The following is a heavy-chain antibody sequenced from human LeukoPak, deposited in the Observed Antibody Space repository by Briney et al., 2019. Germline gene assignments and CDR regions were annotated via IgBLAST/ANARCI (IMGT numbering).Heavy chain of an antibody. CDR1: GDSIFTNNVA. J-gene: IGHJ4*02. D-gene: IGHD6-6*01. V-gene: IGHV6-1*01. Sequence: SQTLSLTCAISGDSIFTNNVAWNWIRQSPSRGLEWLGRTYYRSKWSFDYAVSVKSRITINADTSKNQFSLQLSSVTPEDAAVYYCARGKYTSFDDWGQGTLVTVSS. CDR2: TYYRSKWSF. CDR3: ARGKYTSFDD.